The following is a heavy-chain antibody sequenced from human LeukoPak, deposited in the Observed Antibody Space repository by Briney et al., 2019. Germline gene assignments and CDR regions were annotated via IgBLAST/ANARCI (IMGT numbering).Heavy chain of an antibody. CDR1: GFTFSSYA. Sequence: PGGSLRLSCAASGFTFSSYAMSWVRQAPGKGLGWVSAISGSGGSTYYADSVKGRFTISRDNSKNTLYLQMNSLRAEDTAVYYCATVVPAATKYFQHWGQGTLVTVSS. V-gene: IGHV3-23*01. J-gene: IGHJ1*01. CDR2: ISGSGGST. CDR3: ATVVPAATKYFQH. D-gene: IGHD2-2*01.